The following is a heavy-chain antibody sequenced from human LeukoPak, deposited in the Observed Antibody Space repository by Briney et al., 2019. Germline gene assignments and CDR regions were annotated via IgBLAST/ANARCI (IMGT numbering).Heavy chain of an antibody. J-gene: IGHJ3*02. CDR1: GFTFSSYS. CDR3: ARDRSIAARGDAFDI. V-gene: IGHV3-21*01. D-gene: IGHD6-6*01. CDR2: ISSSSSYI. Sequence: NTGGSLRLSCAASGFTFSSYSMNWVRQAPGKGLEWVSSISSSSSYIYYADSVKGRFTISRDNAKNSLYLQMNSLRAEDTAVYYCARDRSIAARGDAFDIWGQGTMVTVSS.